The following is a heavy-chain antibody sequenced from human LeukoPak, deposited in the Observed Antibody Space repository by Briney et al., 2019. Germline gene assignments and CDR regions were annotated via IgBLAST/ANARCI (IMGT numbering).Heavy chain of an antibody. J-gene: IGHJ5*02. Sequence: ASVKVSCKASGYTFTGYYMHWVRQAPGQGLEWMGWINPNSGGTNYAQKFQGRVTMTRDTSISTAYMELSRLRSDDTAVYYCARDYLRVVVVPAEYNWFDPWSQGTLVTVSS. V-gene: IGHV1-2*02. CDR1: GYTFTGYY. D-gene: IGHD2-2*01. CDR2: INPNSGGT. CDR3: ARDYLRVVVVPAEYNWFDP.